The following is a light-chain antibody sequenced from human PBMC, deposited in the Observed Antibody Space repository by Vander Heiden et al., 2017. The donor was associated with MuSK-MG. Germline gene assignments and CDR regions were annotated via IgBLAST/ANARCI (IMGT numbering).Light chain of an antibody. V-gene: IGKV1-5*01. CDR3: QQYSSYPRS. Sequence: DIQMTQSPSTLSASVGDRVTITCRASQSISNWLAWYQQKPGKAPKLLIYEASSLESGVPLRFSGSGSGTEFTLTISSLQPDDFATYYCQQYSSYPRSFPHGTKLEI. J-gene: IGKJ2*03. CDR1: QSISNW. CDR2: EAS.